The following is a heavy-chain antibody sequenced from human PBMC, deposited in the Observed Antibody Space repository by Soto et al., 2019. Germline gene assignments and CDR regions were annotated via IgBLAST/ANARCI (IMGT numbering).Heavy chain of an antibody. Sequence: GGSLRLSCAASGFTVTSNYLTWVRQAPGKGLEWVSVIYRSGATYYPDSVRGRFTASRDNSKNILYLQINSLRGEDTAVYYCAKDKTELVYSSSWSADSWGQGIPVTVSS. CDR3: AKDKTELVYSSSWSADS. J-gene: IGHJ5*01. CDR2: IYRSGAT. D-gene: IGHD6-13*01. CDR1: GFTVTSNY. V-gene: IGHV3-66*03.